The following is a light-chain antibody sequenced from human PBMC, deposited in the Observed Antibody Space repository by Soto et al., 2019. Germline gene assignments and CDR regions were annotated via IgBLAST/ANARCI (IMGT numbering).Light chain of an antibody. Sequence: EIVLSQYPGTLSLSPGEGATLSCRASQSVSSSYLAWYQQKPGQAPRLLIYGASSRATGIPDRFSGSGSGTDFTLTISRLEPEDFAVYYCQQYGSWTFGQGTKVDIK. CDR3: QQYGSWT. CDR1: QSVSSSY. J-gene: IGKJ1*01. CDR2: GAS. V-gene: IGKV3-20*01.